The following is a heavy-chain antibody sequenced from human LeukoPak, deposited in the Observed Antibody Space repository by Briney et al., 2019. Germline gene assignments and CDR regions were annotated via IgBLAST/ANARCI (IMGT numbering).Heavy chain of an antibody. D-gene: IGHD3-3*01. CDR3: VRHFLYDFWSGYPEVFDY. Sequence: SETLSLTCTVSGGSISSSSYYWGWIRQPPGKGLEWIGSIYYSGSTYYNPSLKSRVTISVDTSKNQFSLKLSSVTAADTAVYYCVRHFLYDFWSGYPEVFDYWGQGTLVTVSS. CDR1: GGSISSSSYY. CDR2: IYYSGST. V-gene: IGHV4-39*01. J-gene: IGHJ4*02.